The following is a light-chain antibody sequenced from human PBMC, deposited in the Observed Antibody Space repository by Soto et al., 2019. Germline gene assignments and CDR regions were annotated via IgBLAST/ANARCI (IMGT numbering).Light chain of an antibody. CDR3: QQYGSSPMYT. Sequence: EIVMTQSPATLSVSPGERATLSCRASQRISSNLAWYQHKTGQAPRLLIYAASTRATGIPARFSGSGSETEFTLTISSLQSEDFAVYYCQQYGSSPMYTFGQGTKLEIK. CDR1: QRISSN. V-gene: IGKV3-15*01. CDR2: AAS. J-gene: IGKJ2*01.